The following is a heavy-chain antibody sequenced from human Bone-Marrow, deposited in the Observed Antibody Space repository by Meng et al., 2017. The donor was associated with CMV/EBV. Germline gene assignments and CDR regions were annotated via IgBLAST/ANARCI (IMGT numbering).Heavy chain of an antibody. D-gene: IGHD6-13*01. V-gene: IGHV3-48*03. Sequence: GGSLRPSWAASGFTFSSYEMNWVRQAPGKGLEWVSYISSSGSTIYYADSVKGRFTISRDNAKNSLYLQMNSLRAEDTAVYYCARESPQQPFDYWGQGTLVTVSS. J-gene: IGHJ4*02. CDR1: GFTFSSYE. CDR2: ISSSGSTI. CDR3: ARESPQQPFDY.